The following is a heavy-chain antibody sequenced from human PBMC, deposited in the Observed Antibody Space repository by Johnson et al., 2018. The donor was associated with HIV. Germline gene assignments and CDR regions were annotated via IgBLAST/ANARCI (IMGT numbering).Heavy chain of an antibody. V-gene: IGHV3-64*04. CDR1: GFTFRSYA. Sequence: VQLVESGGGLVKPGGSLRLSCVASGFTFRSYAMHRVRQAPGKGLEYGAAISSNGGSTYLADSVKGRFTISRENANNSPYLQMNSLRAEDTALYYCARADTAMVRGAFDIWGQGTMVTVSS. J-gene: IGHJ3*02. CDR3: ARADTAMVRGAFDI. CDR2: ISSNGGST. D-gene: IGHD5-18*01.